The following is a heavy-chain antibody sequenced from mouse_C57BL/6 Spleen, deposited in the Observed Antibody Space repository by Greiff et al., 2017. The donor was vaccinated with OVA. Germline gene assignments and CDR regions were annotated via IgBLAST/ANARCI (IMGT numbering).Heavy chain of an antibody. CDR3: ARRGNYYGSYFDY. D-gene: IGHD1-1*01. V-gene: IGHV5-12*01. CDR1: GFTFSDYY. J-gene: IGHJ2*01. Sequence: DVKLVESGGGLVQPGGSLKLSCAASGFTFSDYYMYWVRQTPEKRLEWVAYISNVGGSTYYPDTVKGRFTISRDNAKNTLYLQMSRLKSEDTAMYYCARRGNYYGSYFDYWGQGTTLTVSS. CDR2: ISNVGGST.